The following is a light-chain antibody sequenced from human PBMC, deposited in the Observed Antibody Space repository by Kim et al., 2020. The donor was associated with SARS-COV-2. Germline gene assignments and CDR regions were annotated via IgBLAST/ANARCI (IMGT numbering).Light chain of an antibody. J-gene: IGKJ1*01. Sequence: EIVLTQSPATLSVSPGERATLSCRASQSVSSSLAWYQHKPGQAPRLLIYGASTSATGIPARFSCGGSGTEFTLTISSLQSEDFAVYYCQRYNNWPRTFGQGTKVDIK. V-gene: IGKV3-15*01. CDR3: QRYNNWPRT. CDR2: GAS. CDR1: QSVSSS.